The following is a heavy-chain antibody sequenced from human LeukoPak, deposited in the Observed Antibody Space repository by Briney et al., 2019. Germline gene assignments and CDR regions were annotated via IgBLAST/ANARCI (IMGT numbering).Heavy chain of an antibody. D-gene: IGHD1-26*01. Sequence: PGGSLRLSRAASGFTFSSYGMHWVRQAPGKGLEWVAVISYDGSNKYYADSVKGRFTISRDNYKNTLYLQMNSLRAEDTAVYYCAKDHSGSYRQTYYFDYWGQGTLVTVSS. J-gene: IGHJ4*02. CDR3: AKDHSGSYRQTYYFDY. CDR2: ISYDGSNK. CDR1: GFTFSSYG. V-gene: IGHV3-30*18.